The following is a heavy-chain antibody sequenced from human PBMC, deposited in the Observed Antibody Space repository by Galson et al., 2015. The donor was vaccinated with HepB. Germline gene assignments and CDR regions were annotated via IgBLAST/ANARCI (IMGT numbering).Heavy chain of an antibody. J-gene: IGHJ4*02. CDR1: GFSLDTVDVG. CDR2: VYWDDDK. Sequence: PALVKPTQTLTLTCTFSGFSLDTVDVGMAWIRQPPGKALEWLALVYWDDDKRYGPSLKSRLTITKDSSKKQVVLTMTNMDPVDTATYYCAHRLSNSWYYWGQGTLVTVSS. V-gene: IGHV2-5*05. CDR3: AHRLSNSWYY. D-gene: IGHD6-13*01.